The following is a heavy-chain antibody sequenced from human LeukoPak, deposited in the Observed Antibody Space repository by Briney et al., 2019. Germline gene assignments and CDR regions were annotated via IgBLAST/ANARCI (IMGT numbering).Heavy chain of an antibody. D-gene: IGHD3-10*01. CDR2: INTGGDGT. Sequence: PGGSLRLSCAASGFTFSGYAMSWVRQAPGKGLEWVSAINTGGDGTFYADSVKGRFTISRDNSMNTQYLQMNSLRAEDTAVFYCATFGSGSRRTNSFDYWAREPWSSSPQ. CDR3: ATFGSGSRRTNSFDY. CDR1: GFTFSGYA. V-gene: IGHV3-23*01. J-gene: IGHJ4*02.